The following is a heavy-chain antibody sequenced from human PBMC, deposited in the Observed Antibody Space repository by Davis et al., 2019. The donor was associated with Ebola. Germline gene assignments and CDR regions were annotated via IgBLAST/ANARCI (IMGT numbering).Heavy chain of an antibody. J-gene: IGHJ4*02. V-gene: IGHV1-3*01. CDR1: GYSFTTYA. D-gene: IGHD6-19*01. Sequence: ASVKVSCKTSGYSFTTYAIHWVRQAPGQRLEWMGWINGGSGNTKYSQKFQGRVTFTRDTSARTAYMELSSLRSEDTAVYYCARDLRGWYSFDYWGQGTLVTVSS. CDR2: INGGSGNT. CDR3: ARDLRGWYSFDY.